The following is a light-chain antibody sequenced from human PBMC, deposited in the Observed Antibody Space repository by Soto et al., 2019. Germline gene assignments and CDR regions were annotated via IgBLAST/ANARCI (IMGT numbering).Light chain of an antibody. Sequence: EIVLTQSPGTLSLSPGGGATLSCRASQTVSHNYLAWYQQKPGQAPRLLIHGASSRATGIPDRFSGSGSGTDFTLTISRLEPEDFAVYYCQQYGSSPITFGQGTRLEI. CDR2: GAS. V-gene: IGKV3-20*01. CDR1: QTVSHNY. CDR3: QQYGSSPIT. J-gene: IGKJ5*01.